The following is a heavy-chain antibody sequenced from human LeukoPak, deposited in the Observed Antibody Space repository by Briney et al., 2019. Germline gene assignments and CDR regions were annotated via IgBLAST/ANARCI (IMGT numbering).Heavy chain of an antibody. D-gene: IGHD3-10*01. Sequence: PSQTLSLTCTVSGGSISSGDYYWSWIRQPPGKGLEWIGYIYYSGSTYYNPSLKSQVTISVDTSKNQFSLKLSSVTAADTAVYYCPRDSPPLGSGSYTWDQGTLVTVSS. V-gene: IGHV4-30-4*01. CDR1: GGSISSGDYY. J-gene: IGHJ4*02. CDR2: IYYSGST. CDR3: PRDSPPLGSGSYT.